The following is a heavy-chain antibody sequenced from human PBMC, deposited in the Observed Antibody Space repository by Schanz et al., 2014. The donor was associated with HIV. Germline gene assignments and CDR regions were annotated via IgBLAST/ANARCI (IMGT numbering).Heavy chain of an antibody. V-gene: IGHV4-31*03. CDR2: IYYSGST. D-gene: IGHD3-22*01. J-gene: IGHJ6*02. CDR3: ARGEGYYYDSSGFPLASGMDV. CDR1: GGSISSGGYY. Sequence: QVQLQESGPGLVKPSQTLSLTCTVSGGSISSGGYYWSWIRQHPGKGLEWIGYIYYSGSTYYNPSLKSRLTISVDTSENHFSLKLSSATVADTAVYYCARGEGYYYDSSGFPLASGMDVWGQGTTVTVSS.